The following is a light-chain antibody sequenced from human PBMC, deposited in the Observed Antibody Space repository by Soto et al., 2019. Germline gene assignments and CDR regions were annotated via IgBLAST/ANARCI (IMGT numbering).Light chain of an antibody. CDR1: QSVSSGY. CDR2: RAF. Sequence: EIVLTQSPGTLSLSPGERVTLSCRSSQSVSSGYLAWYQQKPGQAPRLLIFRAFNRATGIPDRFSGSGSGTDFTLTISRLEPEDFAVYYCQQYVASPPSWTFGQGTKVEIK. CDR3: QQYVASPPSWT. J-gene: IGKJ1*01. V-gene: IGKV3-20*01.